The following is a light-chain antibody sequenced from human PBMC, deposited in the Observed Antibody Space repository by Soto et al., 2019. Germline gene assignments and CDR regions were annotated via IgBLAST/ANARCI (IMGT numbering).Light chain of an antibody. CDR2: DVT. CDR3: SSYTSSSTYV. J-gene: IGLJ1*01. V-gene: IGLV2-14*01. CDR1: RSDVGGYNY. Sequence: QSALTQPASVSGSPGQSITISCTGTRSDVGGYNYVYWHQQHPGKAPKLMIYDVTNRPSGVSDRSSGSKSGNTASLTISGLQAEDEADYYCSSYTSSSTYVFGAGTKLTVL.